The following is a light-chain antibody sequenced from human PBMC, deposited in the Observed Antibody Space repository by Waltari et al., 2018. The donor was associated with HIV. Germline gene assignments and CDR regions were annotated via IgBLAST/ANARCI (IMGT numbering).Light chain of an antibody. CDR3: HQYYSSPHT. CDR2: WAS. Sequence: DIVMTQSPDSLTVSLAERASITCASSQTTLYSANNKSYVAWYQEKPGQPPKLLIYWASARESGVPDRFSGSGSGTHFTLSISSLQAEDVGIYYCHQYYSSPHTFGQGTNLEI. CDR1: QTTLYSANNKSY. J-gene: IGKJ2*01. V-gene: IGKV4-1*01.